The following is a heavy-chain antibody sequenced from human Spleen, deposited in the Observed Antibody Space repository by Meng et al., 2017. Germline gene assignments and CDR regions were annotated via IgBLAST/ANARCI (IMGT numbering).Heavy chain of an antibody. V-gene: IGHV4-34*12. CDR1: GGSLSGAY. D-gene: IGHD2-8*02. Sequence: QLQLQQSGAGLLQPSETLSLTCAVNGGSLSGAYWNWIRQPPGKGLEWIGEIIHGGSPSYNPSLGSRVTISIDTSKNQLSLMLSSVTAADTAVYYCARRPTGIDYWGQGTLVTVSS. J-gene: IGHJ4*02. CDR3: ARRPTGIDY. CDR2: IIHGGSP.